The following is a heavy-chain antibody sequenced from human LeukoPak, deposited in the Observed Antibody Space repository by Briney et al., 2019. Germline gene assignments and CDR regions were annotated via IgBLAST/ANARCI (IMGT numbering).Heavy chain of an antibody. J-gene: IGHJ4*02. V-gene: IGHV1-3*01. CDR3: ARGFYDSSGPHDY. CDR1: GYTFTSYG. CDR2: INAGNGNT. Sequence: ASGKVSCKASGYTFTSYGISWVRQAPGQRLEWMGWINAGNGNTKYSQKFQGRVTITRDTSASTAYMELSSLRSEDTAVYYCARGFYDSSGPHDYWGQGTLVTVSS. D-gene: IGHD3-22*01.